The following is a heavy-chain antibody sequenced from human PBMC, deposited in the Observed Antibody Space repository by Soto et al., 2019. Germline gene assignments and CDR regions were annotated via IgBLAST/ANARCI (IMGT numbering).Heavy chain of an antibody. CDR1: GYTFTSYG. Sequence: ASVKVSCKASGYTFTSYGISWVRQAPGQGLEWMGWISAYNGNTNYAQKLQGRVTMTTDTSTSTAYMELRSLRSDDTAVYYCARSPNYDFWSGTVDHNWFDPWGQGTLVTVSS. D-gene: IGHD3-3*01. CDR3: ARSPNYDFWSGTVDHNWFDP. J-gene: IGHJ5*02. CDR2: ISAYNGNT. V-gene: IGHV1-18*01.